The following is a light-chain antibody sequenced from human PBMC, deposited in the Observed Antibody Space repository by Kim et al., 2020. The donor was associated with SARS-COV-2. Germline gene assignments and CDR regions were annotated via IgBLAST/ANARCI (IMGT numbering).Light chain of an antibody. J-gene: IGKJ4*01. CDR3: QQYDNLLT. CDR1: QDISNY. V-gene: IGKV1-33*01. CDR2: DAS. Sequence: DIQMTQSPSSLSASVGDRVTITCQASQDISNYLNWYQQKPGKAPKLLIYDASNLETGVPSRFCGSGSGTDFTFTISSLQPEDIATYYCQQYDNLLTFGGGTKLEIK.